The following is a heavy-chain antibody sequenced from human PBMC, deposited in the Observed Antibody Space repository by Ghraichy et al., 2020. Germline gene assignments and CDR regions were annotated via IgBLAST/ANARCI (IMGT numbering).Heavy chain of an antibody. V-gene: IGHV3-30*18. CDR2: ISYDGSNK. J-gene: IGHJ6*02. Sequence: LSLTCAASGFTFSSYGMHWVRQAPGKGLEWVAVISYDGSNKYYADSVKGRFTISRDNSKNTLYLQMNSLRAEDTAVYYCAKDKRIAVAGIYYYYYGMDVWGQGTTVTVSS. D-gene: IGHD6-19*01. CDR3: AKDKRIAVAGIYYYYYGMDV. CDR1: GFTFSSYG.